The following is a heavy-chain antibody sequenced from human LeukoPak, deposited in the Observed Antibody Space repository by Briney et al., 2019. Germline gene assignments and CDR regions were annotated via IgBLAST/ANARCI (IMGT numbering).Heavy chain of an antibody. J-gene: IGHJ4*02. CDR1: GFTFSSYA. CDR3: ARERSSVVTDPRGFDY. Sequence: GRSLRLSCAASGFTFSSYAMHWVRQAPGKGLEWVAVISYDGSNKYYADSVKGRFTISRDNSKNTLYLQMNSLRVEDTAVYYCARERSSVVTDPRGFDYWGQGTLVTVSS. V-gene: IGHV3-30-3*01. CDR2: ISYDGSNK. D-gene: IGHD2-21*02.